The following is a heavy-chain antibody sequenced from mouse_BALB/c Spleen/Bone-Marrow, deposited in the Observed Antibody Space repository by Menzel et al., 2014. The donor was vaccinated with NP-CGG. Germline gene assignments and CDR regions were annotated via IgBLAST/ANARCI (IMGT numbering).Heavy chain of an antibody. Sequence: SGAELVKPGASVKMSCKASGYTFTSYNMHWVEQTPGQGLEWIGAIYPGNGDTSYNQKFKGKATLTADKSSSTAYMQLSSLTSEDSAVYYCARSGSSGYYAMDYRGQGTSVTVSS. CDR3: ARSGSSGYYAMDY. CDR1: GYTFTSYN. CDR2: IYPGNGDT. J-gene: IGHJ4*01. D-gene: IGHD3-1*01. V-gene: IGHV1-12*01.